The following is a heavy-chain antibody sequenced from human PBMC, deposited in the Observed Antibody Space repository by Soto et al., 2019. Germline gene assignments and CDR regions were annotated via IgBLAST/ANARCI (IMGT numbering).Heavy chain of an antibody. CDR3: ARTGVVVVTAIPSSYNWFDP. J-gene: IGHJ5*02. CDR2: INPNSGGT. Sequence: ASVKVSCKASGYTFTGYYMHWVRQAPGQGLEWMGWINPNSGGTNYAQKFQGRVTTTRDTSISTAYMELSRLRSDDTAVYYCARTGVVVVTAIPSSYNWFDPWGQGTLVTVSS. D-gene: IGHD2-21*02. V-gene: IGHV1-2*02. CDR1: GYTFTGYY.